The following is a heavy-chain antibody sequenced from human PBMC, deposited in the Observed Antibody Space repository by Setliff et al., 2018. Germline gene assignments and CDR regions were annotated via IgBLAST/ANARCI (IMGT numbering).Heavy chain of an antibody. D-gene: IGHD3-3*01. J-gene: IGHJ4*02. CDR1: GGSISSGSYY. CDR2: IYTSGST. Sequence: SETLSLTCTVSGGSISSGSYYWSWIRQPAGKGLEWIGHIYTSGSTNYNPSLKSRVTISVDTSKNQFSLKLSSVTAADTAVYYCASRATYYNFWSGYYLYWGQGTLVTVSS. V-gene: IGHV4-61*09. CDR3: ASRATYYNFWSGYYLY.